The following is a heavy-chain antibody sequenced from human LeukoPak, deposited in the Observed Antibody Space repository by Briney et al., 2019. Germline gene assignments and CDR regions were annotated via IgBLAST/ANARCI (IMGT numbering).Heavy chain of an antibody. CDR2: MYDSGST. Sequence: KPSETLSLTCTVSGGSFSSYYWSWIRQPPGKGLELIGYMYDSGSTNYNPSLKSRVAISVDTSKNQFSLRLSSVTAADTAVYYCARHGGSYTFDLWGQGVLVTVSS. D-gene: IGHD1-26*01. V-gene: IGHV4-59*01. CDR1: GGSFSSYY. J-gene: IGHJ4*02. CDR3: ARHGGSYTFDL.